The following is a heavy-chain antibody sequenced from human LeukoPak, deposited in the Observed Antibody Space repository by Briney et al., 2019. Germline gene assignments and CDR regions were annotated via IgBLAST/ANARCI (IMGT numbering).Heavy chain of an antibody. V-gene: IGHV4-34*01. Sequence: SETLSLTCAVYGGSFSGYYWSWIRQPPGKGLEWIGEINHSGSTNYNPSLKSRVTISADTSKNQFSLKLSSVTAADTAVYYCARGLVRGVIPYYFDYWGQGTLVTVSS. CDR1: GGSFSGYY. CDR2: INHSGST. CDR3: ARGLVRGVIPYYFDY. D-gene: IGHD3-10*01. J-gene: IGHJ4*02.